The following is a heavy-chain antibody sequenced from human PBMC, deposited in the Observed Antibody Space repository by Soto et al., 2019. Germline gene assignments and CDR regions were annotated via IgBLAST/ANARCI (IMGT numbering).Heavy chain of an antibody. J-gene: IGHJ3*02. CDR2: ISYDGSNK. CDR3: PRHPPTVRGVIRKTDAVDI. CDR1: GYTFSSYA. Sequence: HPGGSLRLSCAASGYTFSSYAMHWVRQAPGKGLEWVAVISYDGSNKYNADSVKGRFTISRDNSKNTLYLQMNSLRAEDTPVYSCPRHPPTVRGVIRKTDAVDIWGTGTMVT. V-gene: IGHV3-30-3*01. D-gene: IGHD3-10*01.